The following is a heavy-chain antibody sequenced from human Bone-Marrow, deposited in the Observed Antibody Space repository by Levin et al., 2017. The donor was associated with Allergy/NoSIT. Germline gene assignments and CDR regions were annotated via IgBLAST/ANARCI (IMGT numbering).Heavy chain of an antibody. CDR1: GFTFTSYW. CDR2: IYPGDSDT. CDR3: ARHDPQILLDALDL. Sequence: LGESLKISCKGSGFTFTSYWIGWVRQMPGKGLEWMGFIYPGDSDTRYSPSFEGQVRISTDKSINTVYLQWTSLKASDTAMYFCARHDPQILLDALDLWGQGTRVTVSS. D-gene: IGHD3-3*01. J-gene: IGHJ3*01. V-gene: IGHV5-51*01.